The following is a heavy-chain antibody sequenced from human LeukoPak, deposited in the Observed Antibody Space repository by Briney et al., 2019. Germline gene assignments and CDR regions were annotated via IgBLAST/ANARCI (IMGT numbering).Heavy chain of an antibody. J-gene: IGHJ3*02. V-gene: IGHV1-18*01. D-gene: IGHD2-2*01. CDR3: ARCSSSSCYDAFNI. CDR1: GYNFKSYG. CDR2: ISTYNYNT. Sequence: ASVNVSCKASGYNFKSYGISWVRQAPGQGLEWMGWISTYNYNTNYAQRLQGRVTVTIDTSTSTASLELRSLRSDDTAVYYCARCSSSSCYDAFNIWGQGTMVTVSS.